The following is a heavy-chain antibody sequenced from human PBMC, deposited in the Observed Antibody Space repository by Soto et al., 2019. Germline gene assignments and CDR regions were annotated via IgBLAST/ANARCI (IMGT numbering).Heavy chain of an antibody. CDR3: ARDLLLLWFGEFSYYYYYYGMDV. J-gene: IGHJ6*02. V-gene: IGHV1-46*01. CDR1: GDTDTSYY. CDR2: INPSGGST. Sequence: ASVKVSCKASGDTDTSYYIHWVRQAPGQGLGWMGIINPSGGSTSYAQKFQGRVTMTRDTSTSTVYMELSSLRSEDTAVYYCARDLLLLWFGEFSYYYYYYGMDVWGQGTTVTVSS. D-gene: IGHD3-10*01.